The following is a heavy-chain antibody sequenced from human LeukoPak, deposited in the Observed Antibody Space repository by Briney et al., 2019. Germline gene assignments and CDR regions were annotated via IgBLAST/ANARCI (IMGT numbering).Heavy chain of an antibody. CDR1: GGSISSGSYY. CDR2: IYTSGST. CDR3: ARDGIVGARRFDY. D-gene: IGHD1-26*01. V-gene: IGHV4-61*02. Sequence: SQTLSLTCTVSGGSISSGSYYWSWIRQPAGKGLEWIGRIYTSGSTNYNPSLKSRVTISVDTSKNQFSLKLSSVTAADTAVYYCARDGIVGARRFDYWGQGTLVTVSS. J-gene: IGHJ4*02.